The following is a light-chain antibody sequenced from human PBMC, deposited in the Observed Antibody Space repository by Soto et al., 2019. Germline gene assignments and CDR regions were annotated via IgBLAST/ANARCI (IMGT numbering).Light chain of an antibody. CDR1: QSVSNDY. V-gene: IGKV3-20*01. J-gene: IGKJ2*01. Sequence: EIVLTQSPGTLSLSPGDRATLSCRASQSVSNDYLAWYQQKPGQAPRLLIYGASSRATGIPDRFSGSGSGTEFTLTISRLEPEDFAVSYCHYSVNSPAMYTFGQGTKMEIK. CDR2: GAS. CDR3: HYSVNSPAMYT.